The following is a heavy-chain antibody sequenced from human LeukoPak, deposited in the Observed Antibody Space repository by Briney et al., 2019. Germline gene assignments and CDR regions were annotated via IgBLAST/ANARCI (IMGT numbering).Heavy chain of an antibody. CDR1: GFTLSSYA. CDR3: AKKDPPEWFYPY. V-gene: IGHV3-23*01. CDR2: ICGSGGRT. Sequence: PGGSLRLSCAASGFTLSSYAMSWVRQAPGKGLEWVSAICGSGGRTYYADSVKGRFTISRDNSKITLYLQMNSRRAEDTAVYYCAKKDPPEWFYPYWGQGTLVTVSS. D-gene: IGHD3-3*01. J-gene: IGHJ4*02.